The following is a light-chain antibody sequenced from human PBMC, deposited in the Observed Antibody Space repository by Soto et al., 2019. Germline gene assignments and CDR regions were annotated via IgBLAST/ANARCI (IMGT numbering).Light chain of an antibody. CDR3: QQYNSWPLT. Sequence: DIQMTQSPSTLSASVGDGVTITCRASQTISGWLAWYQQRPGKAPTLLISDASSLRSGVPSRFICSGSGTEFTLTISSLQSEDFAVYYCQQYNSWPLTFGGGTKVDIK. J-gene: IGKJ4*01. V-gene: IGKV1-5*01. CDR1: QTISGW. CDR2: DAS.